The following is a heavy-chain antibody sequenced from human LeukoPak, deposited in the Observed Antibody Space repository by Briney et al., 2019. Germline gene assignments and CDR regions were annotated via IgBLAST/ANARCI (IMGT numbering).Heavy chain of an antibody. CDR3: ARPLLPYCSGGSCYSAWQH. V-gene: IGHV1-69*04. CDR1: GGTFSSYA. J-gene: IGHJ1*01. Sequence: SVKVSCKASGGTFSSYAISWVRQAPGQGLEWMGRIIPIFGIANYAQKFQGRVTITADKSTSTAYMDLSSLRSEDTAVYYCARPLLPYCSGGSCYSAWQHWGQGTLVTVSS. D-gene: IGHD2-15*01. CDR2: IIPIFGIA.